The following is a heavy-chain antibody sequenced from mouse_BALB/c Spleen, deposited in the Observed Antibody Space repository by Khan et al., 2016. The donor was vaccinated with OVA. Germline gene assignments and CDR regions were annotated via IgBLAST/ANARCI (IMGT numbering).Heavy chain of an antibody. Sequence: EVELVESGGGLVQPGGSRKLSCAASGFTFSRFGMHWVRQAPEKGLEWVAYISSGRSTIYYADTVKGRFTISRDNPKNTLFLQMASLRSDDTAMYYCARDSNFDYWGQGTTLTVSS. CDR2: ISSGRSTI. CDR3: ARDSNFDY. V-gene: IGHV5-17*02. J-gene: IGHJ2*01. CDR1: GFTFSRFG.